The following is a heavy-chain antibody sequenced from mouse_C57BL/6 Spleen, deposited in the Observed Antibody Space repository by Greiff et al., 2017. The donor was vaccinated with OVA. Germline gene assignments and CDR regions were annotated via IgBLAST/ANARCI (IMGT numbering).Heavy chain of an antibody. CDR2: ISYDGSN. CDR3: AREDYGPMDY. Sequence: EVQLQQSGPGLVKPSQSLSLTCSVTGYSITSGYYWNWIRQFPGNKLEWMGYISYDGSNNYNPSLKNRISITRDTSKNQFFLKLNSVTTEDTATYYCAREDYGPMDYWGQGTSVTVSS. CDR1: GYSITSGYY. V-gene: IGHV3-6*01. D-gene: IGHD1-1*01. J-gene: IGHJ4*01.